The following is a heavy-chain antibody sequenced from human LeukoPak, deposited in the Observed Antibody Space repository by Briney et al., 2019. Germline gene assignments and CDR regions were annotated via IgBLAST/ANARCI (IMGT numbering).Heavy chain of an antibody. CDR1: GFTFSSCA. CDR2: ISGSGGST. J-gene: IGHJ4*02. CDR3: AKQPNYYGSGYYFDS. Sequence: GGSLRLSCAASGFTFSSCAMSWVRQAPGKGLEWVSAISGSGGSTYYADSVKGRFTISRDNSKNTLYLQMNSLRAEDTAVYYCAKQPNYYGSGYYFDSWGQGTLVTVSS. D-gene: IGHD3-10*01. V-gene: IGHV3-23*01.